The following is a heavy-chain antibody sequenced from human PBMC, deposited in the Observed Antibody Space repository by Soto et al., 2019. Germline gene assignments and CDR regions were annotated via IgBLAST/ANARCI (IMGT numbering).Heavy chain of an antibody. D-gene: IGHD3-3*01. CDR2: TWSDGSKK. Sequence: QVQLEESGGGVVQPGRSLRLACAASGFTFSSSVMHWVRQAPGRGLEWVAVTWSDGSKKYYADSVPGRFALSRDNSINTLYLQMRSLSAEDTAVYYCASEVLGSGYHYALDVWGRGTTVTVSS. J-gene: IGHJ6*02. V-gene: IGHV3-33*01. CDR3: ASEVLGSGYHYALDV. CDR1: GFTFSSSV.